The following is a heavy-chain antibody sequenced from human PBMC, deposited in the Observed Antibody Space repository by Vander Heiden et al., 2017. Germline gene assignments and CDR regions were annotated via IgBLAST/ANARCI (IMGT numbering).Heavy chain of an antibody. CDR3: AKKGSYSNYVYYYGMDV. D-gene: IGHD4-4*01. J-gene: IGHJ6*02. CDR1: GFTFSSYG. V-gene: IGHV3-30*18. CDR2: ISDDGSNK. Sequence: QVQLVESGGGVVQPGRSLRLSCAASGFTFSSYGMHWVRQAPGKGLEWVAVISDDGSNKYYADSVKGRFTISRDNSKNTLYLQMNSLRAEDTAVYYCAKKGSYSNYVYYYGMDVWGQGTTVTVSS.